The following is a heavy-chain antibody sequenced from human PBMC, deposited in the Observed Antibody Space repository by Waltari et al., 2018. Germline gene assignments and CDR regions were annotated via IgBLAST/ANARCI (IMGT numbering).Heavy chain of an antibody. CDR3: VKDMSHGGWLTAVGS. CDR1: GFSFPAYG. Sequence: EVQLVESGGNLVQPGRSLGFSCAAYGFSFPAYGMHWVRHVPGKGLEWVSGISWNSAYIAYVDSVKGRFTISRDNAKNSLYLQMNSLRVEDTALYYCVKDMSHGGWLTAVGSWGQGTLVTVSS. CDR2: ISWNSAYI. J-gene: IGHJ4*02. V-gene: IGHV3-9*01. D-gene: IGHD6-19*01.